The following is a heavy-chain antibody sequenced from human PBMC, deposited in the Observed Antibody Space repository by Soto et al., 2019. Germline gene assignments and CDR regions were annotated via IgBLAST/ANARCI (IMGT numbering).Heavy chain of an antibody. Sequence: GASVKVSCKASGYTFTSYYMHWVRQAPGQGLEWMGIINPSGGSTSYAQKFQGRVTMTRDTSTSTVYMELSSLRSEDTAVYYCARAPEGYCSFICNDSASTEIYTVALHDALPISVQ. D-gene: IGHD2-15*01. CDR3: ARAPEGYCSFICNDSASTEIYTVALHDALPISVQ. V-gene: IGHV1-46*03. CDR2: INPSGGST. CDR1: GYTFTSYY. J-gene: IGHJ1*01.